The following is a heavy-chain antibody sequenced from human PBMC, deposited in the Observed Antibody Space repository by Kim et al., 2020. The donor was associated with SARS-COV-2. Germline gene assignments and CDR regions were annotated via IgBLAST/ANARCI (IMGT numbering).Heavy chain of an antibody. J-gene: IGHJ4*02. CDR3: ARESYSGSYY. Sequence: NTGYAQKFQGRVTMTMNTSISTAYMELSSLRSEDTAVYYCARESYSGSYYWGQGTLVTVSS. V-gene: IGHV1-8*01. D-gene: IGHD1-26*01. CDR2: NT.